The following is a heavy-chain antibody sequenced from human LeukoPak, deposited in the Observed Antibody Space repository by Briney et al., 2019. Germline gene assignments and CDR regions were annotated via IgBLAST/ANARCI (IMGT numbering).Heavy chain of an antibody. Sequence: GRSLRLSCAASGFTLSSYWMHWVRQAPGKGLVWVSRINRDGSTSIYADSVKGRFTISRDIANNTLYLEMNSLRAEDTAVYYCIRSSGMPDCWGQGTLVTVSS. CDR3: IRSSGMPDC. D-gene: IGHD1-26*01. CDR2: INRDGSTS. J-gene: IGHJ4*02. V-gene: IGHV3-74*01. CDR1: GFTLSSYW.